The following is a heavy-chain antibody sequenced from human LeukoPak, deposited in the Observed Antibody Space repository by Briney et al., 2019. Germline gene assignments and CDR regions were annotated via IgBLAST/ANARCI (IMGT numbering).Heavy chain of an antibody. Sequence: PSGTLSLTCAVSGGSISSGGYSWSWIRQPPGKGLEWIGYIYYSGSTYYNPSLKSRVTISVDTSKNQFSLKLSSVTAADTAVYYCARVGDSSGYYSLEYYFDYWGQGTLVTVSS. V-gene: IGHV4-30-4*07. D-gene: IGHD3-22*01. CDR3: ARVGDSSGYYSLEYYFDY. CDR1: GGSISSGGYS. J-gene: IGHJ4*02. CDR2: IYYSGST.